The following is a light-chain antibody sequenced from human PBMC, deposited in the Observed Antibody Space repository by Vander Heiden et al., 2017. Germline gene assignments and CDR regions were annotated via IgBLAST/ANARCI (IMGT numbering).Light chain of an antibody. Sequence: SPLSLPVTSGEPASISCRSTQSLLHSNGYNYLDWYLQKPGQTPQLLIYLGSNRASGVPDRFSGSGSGTDFTLKISRVEAEDVGVYYCMQALQTPYTFGQGTKLEIK. J-gene: IGKJ2*01. CDR1: QSLLHSNGYNY. CDR3: MQALQTPYT. CDR2: LGS. V-gene: IGKV2-28*01.